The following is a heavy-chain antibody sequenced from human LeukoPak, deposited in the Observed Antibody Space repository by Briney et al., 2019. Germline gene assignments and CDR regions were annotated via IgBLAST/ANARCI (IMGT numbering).Heavy chain of an antibody. CDR2: ISGSGGST. Sequence: GGSLRLSCAASGFTLSSYAMSWVRQAPGKGLEWVSAISGSGGSTYYADSVKGRFTISRDNSKNTLYLQMNSLRAEDTAVYYCAKHCSSTSCLDYWGQGTLVTVS. D-gene: IGHD2-2*01. CDR3: AKHCSSTSCLDY. J-gene: IGHJ4*02. V-gene: IGHV3-23*01. CDR1: GFTLSSYA.